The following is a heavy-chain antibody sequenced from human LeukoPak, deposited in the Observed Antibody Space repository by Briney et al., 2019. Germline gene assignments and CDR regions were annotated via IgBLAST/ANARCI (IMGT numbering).Heavy chain of an antibody. CDR2: IKQDGSEK. J-gene: IGHJ4*02. CDR3: ARPYYYEGSGYRHVDY. D-gene: IGHD3-22*01. Sequence: GGSLRLSCAASGFSFSNYWMSWVRQAPRKGLGWVANIKQDGSEKYYVDSVKGRFTISRDNAKNSLYLQMSSLRAEDTAVYYCARPYYYEGSGYRHVDYWGQGTLVTVSS. V-gene: IGHV3-7*01. CDR1: GFSFSNYW.